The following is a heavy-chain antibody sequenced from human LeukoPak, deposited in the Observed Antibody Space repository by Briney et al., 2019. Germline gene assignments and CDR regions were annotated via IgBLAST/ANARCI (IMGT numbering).Heavy chain of an antibody. V-gene: IGHV3-53*05. D-gene: IGHD3-10*01. CDR2: IYSGGTT. CDR3: ARDRGIRSAFDI. Sequence: GGSLRLSCAASGFTVSSNYMSWVRQAPGKGLEWVSVIYSGGTTNYADSVKGRFTISRDNSKNTLYLQMNSLRAEDTAVYYCARDRGIRSAFDIWGQGTMVTVSS. CDR1: GFTVSSNY. J-gene: IGHJ3*02.